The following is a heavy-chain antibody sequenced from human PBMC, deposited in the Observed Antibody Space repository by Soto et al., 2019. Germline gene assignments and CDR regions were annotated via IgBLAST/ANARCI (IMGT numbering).Heavy chain of an antibody. CDR2: IYYSGNT. Sequence: QLQLQESGPGLVKPSETLSLTCTVSGGSISSSSYYWGWIRQPPGKGLEWIGSIYYSGNTYYNPSLKSRVTISVDTSKNQFSLKLSSVTAADKAVYYCARHSYSSGWWVDYWGQGTLVTVSS. D-gene: IGHD6-19*01. J-gene: IGHJ4*02. V-gene: IGHV4-39*01. CDR3: ARHSYSSGWWVDY. CDR1: GGSISSSSYY.